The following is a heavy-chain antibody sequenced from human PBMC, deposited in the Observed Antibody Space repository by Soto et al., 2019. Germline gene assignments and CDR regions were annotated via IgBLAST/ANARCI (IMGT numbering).Heavy chain of an antibody. CDR1: GFTFSRYA. J-gene: IGHJ6*02. Sequence: GGSLRLSCAGSGFTFSRYAMNWVRQAPGKGLEWVSIISSRGDRTSYAESVKGRFTISSDDSKNTLFLHMNSLGAEDTAVYYWAKETGYSYGFQPNALDVWGQGTTVTVSS. CDR3: AKETGYSYGFQPNALDV. CDR2: ISSRGDRT. D-gene: IGHD5-18*01. V-gene: IGHV3-23*01.